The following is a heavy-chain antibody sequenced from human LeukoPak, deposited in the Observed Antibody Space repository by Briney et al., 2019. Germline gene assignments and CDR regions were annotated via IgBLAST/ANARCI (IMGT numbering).Heavy chain of an antibody. J-gene: IGHJ4*02. Sequence: SETLSLTRTVSGGSISSHYWSWIRQPPGKGLEWLGYIYYTGSTNYNPSFKSRVTISLDTTNTQFSLKLTSVTAADTAVYYCARQSGGGSYYYFDYWGQGTLVTVAS. CDR1: GGSISSHY. D-gene: IGHD1-26*01. CDR3: ARQSGGGSYYYFDY. V-gene: IGHV4-59*08. CDR2: IYYTGST.